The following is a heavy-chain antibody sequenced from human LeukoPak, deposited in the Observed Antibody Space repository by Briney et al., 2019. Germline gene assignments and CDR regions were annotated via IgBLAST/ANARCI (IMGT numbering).Heavy chain of an antibody. D-gene: IGHD6-6*01. V-gene: IGHV3-23*01. CDR2: ISGSGGST. Sequence: GGSLRLSCAASGFTFSSYAMSWVRQAPGKGLEWVSAISGSGGSTYYADSVKGRFTISRDNSKNTLYLQMNSLRSEDTAVYYCARGEGYSSSLRRMDVWGQGTTVTVSS. CDR1: GFTFSSYA. CDR3: ARGEGYSSSLRRMDV. J-gene: IGHJ6*02.